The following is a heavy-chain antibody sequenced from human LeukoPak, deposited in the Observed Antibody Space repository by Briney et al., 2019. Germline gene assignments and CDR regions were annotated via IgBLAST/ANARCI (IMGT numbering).Heavy chain of an antibody. J-gene: IGHJ5*02. V-gene: IGHV1-8*01. D-gene: IGHD6-19*01. CDR1: GYTFTSYD. CDR2: MNPNSGNT. CDR3: ARRSSDWYSFNWFDP. Sequence: GASVTVSCKASGYTFTSYDINWVRQATGQGLEWMGWMNPNSGNTGYAQKFQGRVTMTRNTSISTAYMELSSLRSEDTAVYYCARRSSDWYSFNWFDPWGQGTVVTVSS.